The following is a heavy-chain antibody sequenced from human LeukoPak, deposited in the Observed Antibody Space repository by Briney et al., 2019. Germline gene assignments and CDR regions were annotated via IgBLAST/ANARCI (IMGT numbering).Heavy chain of an antibody. CDR1: GYTFTSYD. CDR2: MNPNSGNT. D-gene: IGHD3-3*01. V-gene: IGHV1-8*01. Sequence: ASVKVSCKASGYTFTSYDINWVRQATGQGLEWMGWMNPNSGNTGYARKFQGRVTMTRNTSISTAYMELSSLRSEDTAVYYCARGAYYDFWSGYYTTYYFDYWGQGTLVTVSS. J-gene: IGHJ4*02. CDR3: ARGAYYDFWSGYYTTYYFDY.